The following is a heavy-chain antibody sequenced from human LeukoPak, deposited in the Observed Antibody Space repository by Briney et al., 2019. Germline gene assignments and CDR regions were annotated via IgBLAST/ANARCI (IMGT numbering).Heavy chain of an antibody. CDR1: GASIRSYD. CDR2: IYNSGGT. V-gene: IGHV4-59*01. CDR3: ARDRPAEKMSVWFGGPPAGLDPFDI. D-gene: IGHD3-10*01. Sequence: PSETLSLTCAVSGASIRSYDWSWIRQPPGKGLEWIGGIYNSGGTNDNPSLKSRVSISLDTSKNLFSLTLTSVTAADTAVYFCARDRPAEKMSVWFGGPPAGLDPFDIWGQGKMVIVSS. J-gene: IGHJ3*02.